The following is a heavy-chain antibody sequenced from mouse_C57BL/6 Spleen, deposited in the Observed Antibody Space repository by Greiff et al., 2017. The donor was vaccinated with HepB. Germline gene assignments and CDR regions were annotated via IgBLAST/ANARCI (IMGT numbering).Heavy chain of an antibody. CDR1: GYAFTNYL. CDR2: INPGSGGT. Sequence: QVQLQQSGAELVRPGTSVKVSCKASGYAFTNYLIEWVKQRPGQGLEWIGVINPGSGGTNYNEKFKSKATLTADKSSSTAYMQLSSLTSEDSAVYFCARDSPYAMDYWGQGTSVTVSS. CDR3: ARDSPYAMDY. D-gene: IGHD3-2*01. V-gene: IGHV1-54*01. J-gene: IGHJ4*01.